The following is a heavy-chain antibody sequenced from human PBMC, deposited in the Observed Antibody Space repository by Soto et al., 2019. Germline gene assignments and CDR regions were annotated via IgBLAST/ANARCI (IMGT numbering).Heavy chain of an antibody. Sequence: SETLSLTCTVSGGSISSGDYYWSWIRQPPGKGLEWIGYIYYSGSTYYSPSLKSRVTISVDTSKNQFSLKLSSVTAADTAVYYCARVPFDYGDYRYGMDVWGQGTTVTVSS. V-gene: IGHV4-30-4*01. CDR2: IYYSGST. J-gene: IGHJ6*02. CDR1: GGSISSGDYY. D-gene: IGHD4-17*01. CDR3: ARVPFDYGDYRYGMDV.